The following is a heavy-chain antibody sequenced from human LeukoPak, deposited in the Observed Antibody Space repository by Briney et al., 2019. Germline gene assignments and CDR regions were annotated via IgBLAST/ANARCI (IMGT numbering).Heavy chain of an antibody. V-gene: IGHV4-59*01. J-gene: IGHJ6*02. Sequence: SETLSLTCTVSGGSINNYYWDWIRQPPGKGLEWIGYITGSIYFSGSTKYDPSLESRVTMSVDTSKNQFSLTLSSVTAADTAVYYCARDSRDYGSGSYWGVWGQGTTVTVSS. CDR1: GGSINNYY. CDR2: ITGSIYFSGST. D-gene: IGHD3-10*01. CDR3: ARDSRDYGSGSYWGV.